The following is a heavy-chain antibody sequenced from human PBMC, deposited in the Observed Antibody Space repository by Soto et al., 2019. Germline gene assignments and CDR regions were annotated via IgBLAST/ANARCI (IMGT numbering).Heavy chain of an antibody. D-gene: IGHD3-22*01. CDR3: ARGVGDETQLWLWNNYYNCLHL. Sequence: QVQLQQWGAGLLKPSETLSLTCAVYGGSLSGYYWSWIRQPPGKGLEWIGEINHSVSTNYNPSLTRRVLLSPAPSKNHFSPQPRSGTAPDTAVYYCARGVGDETQLWLWNNYYNCLHLWVQGTTVTVSS. V-gene: IGHV4-34*01. CDR1: GGSLSGYY. J-gene: IGHJ6*02. CDR2: INHSVST.